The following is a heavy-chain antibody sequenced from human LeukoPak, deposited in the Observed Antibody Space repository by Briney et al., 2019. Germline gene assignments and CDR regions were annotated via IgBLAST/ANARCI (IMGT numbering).Heavy chain of an antibody. V-gene: IGHV4-30-2*01. CDR2: IYHSGST. J-gene: IGHJ4*02. CDR1: GGSISSGGYS. D-gene: IGHD3-22*01. CDR3: ARGRSYYDSSGGDY. Sequence: PSETLSLTCAVSGGSISSGGYSWSWIRQPPGKGLEWIGYIYHSGSTYYNPSLKSRVTISVDTSKNQFSLKLSSVTAADTAVYYCARGRSYYDSSGGDYWGQGTLVTVSS.